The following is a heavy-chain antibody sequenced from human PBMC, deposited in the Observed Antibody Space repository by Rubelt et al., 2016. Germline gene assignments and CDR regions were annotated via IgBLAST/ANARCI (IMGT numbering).Heavy chain of an antibody. V-gene: IGHV1-2*04. CDR2: INPNSGGT. Sequence: VQSGAEVKKPGASVKVSCKASGYTFTGYYMHWVRQAPGQGLEWMGRINPNSGGTTYAQKFQGWVTMTRDTSISTAYMELSRLRSDDTAVYYCARVAAAGMWFWFDTWGQGTLVTVSS. CDR3: ARVAAAGMWFWFDT. CDR1: GYTFTGYY. J-gene: IGHJ5*02. D-gene: IGHD6-13*01.